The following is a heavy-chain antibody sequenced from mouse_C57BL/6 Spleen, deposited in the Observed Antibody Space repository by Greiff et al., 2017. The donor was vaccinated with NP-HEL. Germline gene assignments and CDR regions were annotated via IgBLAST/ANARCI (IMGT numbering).Heavy chain of an antibody. V-gene: IGHV1-54*01. J-gene: IGHJ2*01. D-gene: IGHD4-1*01. Sequence: QVQLQQSGAELVRPGTSVKVSCKASGYAFTNYLIEWVKQRPGQGLEWIGVINPGSGGTNYNEKFKGKATLTADKSSSTAYMQLSSLTSEDSAVYFCARELGVFDYWGQGTTLTVSS. CDR2: INPGSGGT. CDR3: ARELGVFDY. CDR1: GYAFTNYL.